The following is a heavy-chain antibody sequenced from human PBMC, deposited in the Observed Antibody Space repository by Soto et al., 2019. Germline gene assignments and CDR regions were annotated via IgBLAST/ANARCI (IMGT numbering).Heavy chain of an antibody. J-gene: IGHJ4*02. CDR2: VTSRGDTT. D-gene: IGHD3-16*01. CDR1: GFIFSNYA. V-gene: IGHV3-23*01. CDR3: AKDRLGGGLDY. Sequence: EVQLLQSGGGLVQPGGSLRLSYAASGFIFSNYAMNWVRQAPGKGLEWVSIVTSRGDTTYYADSVKGRFTISRDNSKNTLYLQVNSLTAEDTAVYYCAKDRLGGGLDYWGQGTLVSVSS.